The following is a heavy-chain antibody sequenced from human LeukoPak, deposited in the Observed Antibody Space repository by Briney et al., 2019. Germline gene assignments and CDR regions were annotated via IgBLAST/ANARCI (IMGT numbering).Heavy chain of an antibody. CDR1: GGSFSGYY. CDR3: AGGPHDYGDYSLGY. CDR2: INHSGST. Sequence: SETLSLTCAVYGGSFSGYYWSWIRQPPGNGLEWIGEINHSGSTNYNPSLKSRVTISVDTSKNQFSLKLSSVTAADTAVYYCAGGPHDYGDYSLGYWGQGTLVTVSS. J-gene: IGHJ4*02. V-gene: IGHV4-34*01. D-gene: IGHD4-17*01.